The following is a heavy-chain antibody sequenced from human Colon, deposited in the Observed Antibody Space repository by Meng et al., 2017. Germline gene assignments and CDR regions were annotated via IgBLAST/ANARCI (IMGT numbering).Heavy chain of an antibody. CDR2: FYFSGNT. Sequence: GDLQGSGPGLVTPSQTLSLPCTVSGDSISSGNHYWSWSRQHPGKGLEWIGYFYFSGNTYYNPSLKSRVTISVDTSKNQFSLNLRSVTAADTAVYYCARYYYDSSGVTYFDPWGQGTLVTVSS. CDR1: GDSISSGNHY. J-gene: IGHJ5*02. D-gene: IGHD3-22*01. CDR3: ARYYYDSSGVTYFDP. V-gene: IGHV4-31*03.